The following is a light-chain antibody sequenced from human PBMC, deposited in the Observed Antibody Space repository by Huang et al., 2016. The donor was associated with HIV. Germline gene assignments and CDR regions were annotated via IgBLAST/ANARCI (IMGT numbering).Light chain of an antibody. CDR1: QTITTN. J-gene: IGKJ2*01. CDR2: GST. Sequence: EIVMTQSPATLSVSPGERATLSCRASQTITTNLAWDQQKPGQAPRLLISGSTTRATGIPARFSGSGSGTEFTLTISSLQSEDSAVYYCQQYDNWPGTFGQGTKLEIK. CDR3: QQYDNWPGT. V-gene: IGKV3-15*01.